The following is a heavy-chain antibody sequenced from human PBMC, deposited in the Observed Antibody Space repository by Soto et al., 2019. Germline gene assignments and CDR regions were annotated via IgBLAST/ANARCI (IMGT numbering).Heavy chain of an antibody. CDR2: ISWNSGSI. Sequence: ESGGGLVQPGRSLRLSCAASGFTFDDYAMHWVRQAPGKGLEWVSGISWNSGSIGYADSVKGRFTISRDNAKNSLYLEMNSLRAEDTALYYCAKAYSARSYNGMDVWGQGTTVTVSS. CDR1: GFTFDDYA. V-gene: IGHV3-9*01. D-gene: IGHD1-26*01. CDR3: AKAYSARSYNGMDV. J-gene: IGHJ6*02.